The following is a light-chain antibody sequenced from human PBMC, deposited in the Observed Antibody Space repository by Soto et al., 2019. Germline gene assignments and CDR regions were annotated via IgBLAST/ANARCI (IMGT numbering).Light chain of an antibody. CDR2: GAH. J-gene: IGKJ1*01. CDR1: QSIRSHY. V-gene: IGKV3-20*01. CDR3: QQYGSAVT. Sequence: EIVLTQSPGTMSLSPGERATLSCRARQSIRSHYLAWYQQKPGQAPRLLISGAHNRAPGIPDRFIGSESGTDFTLRISRREPEDFAVYYCQQYGSAVTFGQGTKVEI.